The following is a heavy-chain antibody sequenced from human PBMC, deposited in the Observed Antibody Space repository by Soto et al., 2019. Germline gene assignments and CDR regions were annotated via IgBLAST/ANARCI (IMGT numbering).Heavy chain of an antibody. CDR3: SKDILTGYYGRLDY. Sequence: GGSLRLSCAASVFTFSSYAMSLVRQPPGKGLEWVSVISGSGGSTYYADSVKGRFTISRDNSKNTLYLQMNSLRADDTAVYYCSKDILTGYYGRLDYWGQGTMVAVSS. CDR1: VFTFSSYA. V-gene: IGHV3-23*01. D-gene: IGHD3-9*01. CDR2: ISGSGGST. J-gene: IGHJ4*02.